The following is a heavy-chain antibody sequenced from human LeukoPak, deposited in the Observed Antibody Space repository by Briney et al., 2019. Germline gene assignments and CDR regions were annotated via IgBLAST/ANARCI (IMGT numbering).Heavy chain of an antibody. V-gene: IGHV3-23*01. Sequence: PGGSLRLSCAASGFTFSSYAMSWVRQAPGKGLEWVSAISGSGGSTYYADSVKGRFTISRDNSKNTLYLQMNSLRSEDTAVYYCARNTMYNYGDPSRYAFDIWGQGTMVTVSS. J-gene: IGHJ3*02. CDR3: ARNTMYNYGDPSRYAFDI. D-gene: IGHD4-17*01. CDR1: GFTFSSYA. CDR2: ISGSGGST.